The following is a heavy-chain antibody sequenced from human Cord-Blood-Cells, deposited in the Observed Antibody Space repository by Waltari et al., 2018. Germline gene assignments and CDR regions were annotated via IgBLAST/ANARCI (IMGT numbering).Heavy chain of an antibody. Sequence: QVQLQQWGAGLLKPSETLSLTCAVYGGSFSGYYWSWIRQPQGKGLEWIGEINHSGSTNDNPSLKSRVTISVDTSKNQFSLKLSSVTAADTAVYYCACRDGYNDAFDIWGQGTMVTVSS. CDR2: INHSGST. J-gene: IGHJ3*02. V-gene: IGHV4-34*01. D-gene: IGHD5-12*01. CDR1: GGSFSGYY. CDR3: ACRDGYNDAFDI.